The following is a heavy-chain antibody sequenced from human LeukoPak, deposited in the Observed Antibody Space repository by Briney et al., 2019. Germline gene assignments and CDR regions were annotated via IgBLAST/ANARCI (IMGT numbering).Heavy chain of an antibody. Sequence: SETLSLTCTVSGGSVSNYYWSWIRQSPGKGLEWIGYIYYTETSYNPSLKSRVTISVDTSKNQFSLKLSSVTAADTAVYYCASLRAPTLNYYYYYMDVWGKGTTVTVSS. CDR3: ASLRAPTLNYYYYYMDV. J-gene: IGHJ6*03. CDR2: IYYTET. CDR1: GGSVSNYY. V-gene: IGHV4-59*02.